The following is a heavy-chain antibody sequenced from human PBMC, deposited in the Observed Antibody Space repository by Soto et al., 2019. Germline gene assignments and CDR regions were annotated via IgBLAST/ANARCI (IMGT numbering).Heavy chain of an antibody. J-gene: IGHJ4*02. Sequence: PGGSLRLSCAASGFTFSNYVMAWVRQAPGKGLEWVSGITGGGDITDYADSVKGRFTISRDNSKSTLFLQMNSLRAEDTAVFYCAKKSPGFYPFDYWGQGTLVTVSS. CDR3: AKKSPGFYPFDY. D-gene: IGHD3-22*01. CDR1: GFTFSNYV. V-gene: IGHV3-23*01. CDR2: ITGGGDIT.